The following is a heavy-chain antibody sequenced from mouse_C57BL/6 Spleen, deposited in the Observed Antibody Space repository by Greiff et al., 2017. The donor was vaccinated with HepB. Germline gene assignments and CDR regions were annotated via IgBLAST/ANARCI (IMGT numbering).Heavy chain of an antibody. CDR2: INPNNGGT. J-gene: IGHJ2*01. CDR3: ARGGLRRGTVLDY. Sequence: EVQLQQSGPELVKPGASVKIPCKASGYTFTDYNMDWVKQSHGKGLEWIGDINPNNGGTIYNQKFKGKATLTVDKSSSTAYMEHRSLTSEDTAVYYWARGGLRRGTVLDYWGQGTTLTVSS. D-gene: IGHD2-2*01. V-gene: IGHV1-18*01. CDR1: GYTFTDYN.